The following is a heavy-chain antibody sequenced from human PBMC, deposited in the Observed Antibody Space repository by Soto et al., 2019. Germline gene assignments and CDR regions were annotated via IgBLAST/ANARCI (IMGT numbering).Heavy chain of an antibody. V-gene: IGHV3-23*01. J-gene: IGHJ6*02. CDR1: GSTFSSYA. Sequence: GGSLRLSCAASGSTFSSYAMSWVRQAPGKGLEWVSAISGSGGSTYYADSVKGRFTISRDNSKNTLYLQMNSLRAEDTAVYYCAKEIGYSSKYYGMDVWGQGTTVTVSS. CDR3: AKEIGYSSKYYGMDV. CDR2: ISGSGGST. D-gene: IGHD6-19*01.